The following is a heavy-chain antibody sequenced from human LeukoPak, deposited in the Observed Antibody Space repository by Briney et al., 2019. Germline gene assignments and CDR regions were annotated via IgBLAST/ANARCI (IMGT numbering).Heavy chain of an antibody. CDR3: AKGPWFGELLYFQH. CDR2: ISGSGGST. CDR1: GFTFSSYA. Sequence: PGGSLRLSCAASGFTFSSYAMSWVRQAPGKGLEWVSAISGSGGSTYYADSVKGRFTTSRDNSKNTLYLQMNSLRAEDTAVYYCAKGPWFGELLYFQHWGQGTLVTVSS. J-gene: IGHJ1*01. D-gene: IGHD3-10*01. V-gene: IGHV3-23*01.